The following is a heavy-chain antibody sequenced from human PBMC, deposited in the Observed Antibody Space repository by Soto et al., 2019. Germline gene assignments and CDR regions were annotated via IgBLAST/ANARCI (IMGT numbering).Heavy chain of an antibody. CDR1: GFTFSSYA. CDR2: ISGSGGST. Sequence: EVQLLESGGGLVQPGGSLRLSCAASGFTFSSYAMSWVRQAPGKGLEWVSAISGSGGSTYYADSVKGRFTISRDNSKNMLYLQMNSLRAEDTAVYYCANDYGRCTNGVCPPDHYYYYYGMDVWGQGTTVTVSS. V-gene: IGHV3-23*01. J-gene: IGHJ6*02. D-gene: IGHD2-8*01. CDR3: ANDYGRCTNGVCPPDHYYYYYGMDV.